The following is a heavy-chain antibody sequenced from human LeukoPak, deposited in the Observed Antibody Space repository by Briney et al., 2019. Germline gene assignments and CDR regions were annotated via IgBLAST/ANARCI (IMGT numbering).Heavy chain of an antibody. CDR2: ISSSSSYI. J-gene: IGHJ3*01. D-gene: IGHD2-15*01. CDR3: ARGFCSGGICYRITGTFDV. CDR1: GFTFSTYW. Sequence: GGSLRLSCDASGFTFSTYWMTWVRQAPGKGLEWVSSISSSSSYIDYADSVKGRFTISRDNAKNSLFLEMTSLRADDTAVYYCARGFCSGGICYRITGTFDVWGQGTMVTVSS. V-gene: IGHV3-21*06.